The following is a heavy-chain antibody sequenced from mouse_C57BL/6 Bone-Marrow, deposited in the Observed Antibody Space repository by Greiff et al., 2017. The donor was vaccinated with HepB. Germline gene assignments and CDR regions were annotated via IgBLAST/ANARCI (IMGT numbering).Heavy chain of an antibody. CDR3: VRHTTVVAFDV. D-gene: IGHD1-1*01. Sequence: EVKLVESGGGLVQPKGSLKLSCAASGFSFNTYAMNWVRQAPGKGLEWVARIRSKSNNYATFYADSVKARFTISRDDSESMLYRQMNNLKTEDTAMYFCVRHTTVVAFDVWGTGTTVTVSS. J-gene: IGHJ1*03. CDR1: GFSFNTYA. CDR2: IRSKSNNYAT. V-gene: IGHV10-1*01.